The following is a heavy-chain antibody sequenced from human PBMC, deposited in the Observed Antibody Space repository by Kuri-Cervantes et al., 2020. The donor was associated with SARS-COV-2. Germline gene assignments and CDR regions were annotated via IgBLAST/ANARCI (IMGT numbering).Heavy chain of an antibody. D-gene: IGHD2-15*01. J-gene: IGHJ6*03. CDR2: INHSGST. CDR1: GGSISSGSYY. Sequence: GSLRLSCTVSGGSISSGSYYWSWIRQPAGKGLEWIGEINHSGSTNYNPSLKSRVTISVDTSKNQFSLKLSSVTAADTAVYFCARGQGVAVPVALLVFLGYYMDVWGKGTTVTVSS. V-gene: IGHV4-61*10. CDR3: ARGQGVAVPVALLVFLGYYMDV.